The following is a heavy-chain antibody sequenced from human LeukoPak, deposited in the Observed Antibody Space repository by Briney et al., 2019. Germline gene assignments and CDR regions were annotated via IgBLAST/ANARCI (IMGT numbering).Heavy chain of an antibody. CDR3: ARIAVAGIEVDY. Sequence: SGPALLKPTQTLTLTCTFSGFSLSTSGMRVSWIRQPPGKALEWLARIDWDDDKFYSTSLKTRLTISKDTSKNQVVLTMTNMDPVDTATYYCARIAVAGIEVDYWGQGTLVTVSS. J-gene: IGHJ4*02. CDR2: IDWDDDK. CDR1: GFSLSTSGMR. D-gene: IGHD6-19*01. V-gene: IGHV2-70*04.